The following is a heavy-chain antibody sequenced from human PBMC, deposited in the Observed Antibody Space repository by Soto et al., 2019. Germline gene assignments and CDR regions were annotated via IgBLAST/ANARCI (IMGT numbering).Heavy chain of an antibody. CDR2: IYNGGST. J-gene: IGHJ4*02. Sequence: EVQLVESGGGLVQPGGSLRLSCAASGFTVSSNYMSWVRQAPGKGLEWVSVIYNGGSTYYADSVKGRFTISRDNSKNTLYLQMNSLRAEDTAVYYCVSMTAISFFDYWGQGTLVTVSS. V-gene: IGHV3-66*01. CDR3: VSMTAISFFDY. D-gene: IGHD2-21*02. CDR1: GFTVSSNY.